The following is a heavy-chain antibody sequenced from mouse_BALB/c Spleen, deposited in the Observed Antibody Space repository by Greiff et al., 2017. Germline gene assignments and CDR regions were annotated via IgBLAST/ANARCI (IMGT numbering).Heavy chain of an antibody. CDR3: ARGGNYVNYAMDY. CDR2: IDPANGNT. Sequence: EVQLQQSGAELVKPGASVKLSCTASGFNIKDTYMHWVKQRPEQGLEWIGRIDPANGNTKYDPKFQGKATITADTSSNTAYLKLSSLTSEDTAVYYCARGGNYVNYAMDYWGQGTSVTVSS. V-gene: IGHV14-3*02. J-gene: IGHJ4*01. D-gene: IGHD2-1*01. CDR1: GFNIKDTY.